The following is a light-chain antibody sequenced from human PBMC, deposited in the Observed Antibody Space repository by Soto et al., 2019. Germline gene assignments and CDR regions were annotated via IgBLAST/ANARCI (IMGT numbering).Light chain of an antibody. Sequence: EIVMTQSPVTLSVSPGDRATLSCRASQSVNSNLAWYQQKPGQTPKLLIYVASTRATGIPARFSGSGSGTEFTLTISSLQSEDFAVDYCQQYNVLPLTFGGGTKGEFK. CDR3: QQYNVLPLT. CDR2: VAS. CDR1: QSVNSN. J-gene: IGKJ4*01. V-gene: IGKV3-15*01.